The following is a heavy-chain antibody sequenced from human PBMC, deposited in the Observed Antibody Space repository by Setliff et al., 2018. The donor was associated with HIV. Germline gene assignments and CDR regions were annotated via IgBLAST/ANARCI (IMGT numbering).Heavy chain of an antibody. CDR1: GFTFSSYD. CDR3: AREIRTVYTGGHYFYGIDV. Sequence: GGSLRLSCEASGFTFSSYDFHWVRQAAGKGLEWVSAIGTGGDTYYVDSVKGRFTSSRENARNSLYLQMNSLRAGDTAVYYCAREIRTVYTGGHYFYGIDVWGQGTAVTVSS. D-gene: IGHD3-16*01. J-gene: IGHJ6*02. V-gene: IGHV3-13*01. CDR2: IGTGGDT.